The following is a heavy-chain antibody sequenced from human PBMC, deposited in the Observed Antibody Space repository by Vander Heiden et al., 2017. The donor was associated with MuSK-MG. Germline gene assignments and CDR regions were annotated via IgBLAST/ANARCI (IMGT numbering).Heavy chain of an antibody. J-gene: IGHJ4*02. D-gene: IGHD2-21*01. CDR1: GFTFSSYS. V-gene: IGHV3-21*01. Sequence: EVQLVESGGGLVKPGGSMRLSCAASGFTFSSYSMKWVRQSPGKGLEWVSSISSSSSYIYYADSVKGRFTISRDNAKNSLYLQMNSLRAEDTAVYYCAREPDFDYWGQGTLVTVSS. CDR3: AREPDFDY. CDR2: ISSSSSYI.